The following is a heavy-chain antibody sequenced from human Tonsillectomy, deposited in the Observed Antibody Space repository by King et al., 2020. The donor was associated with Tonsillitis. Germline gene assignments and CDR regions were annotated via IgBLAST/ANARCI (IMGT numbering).Heavy chain of an antibody. Sequence: EVQLVESGGGLVRTGGSRRLSCATSGFTFSNYAMSWVRQAPGKGLEWVSGISAAGDETYYTDSVKGRFTISRDNARKTLFLQMTSLRAEDSAIYYCAAHDSSGDTSLDSWGQGTLVTVSS. D-gene: IGHD6-25*01. CDR3: AAHDSSGDTSLDS. CDR2: ISAAGDET. J-gene: IGHJ5*01. CDR1: GFTFSNYA. V-gene: IGHV3-23*04.